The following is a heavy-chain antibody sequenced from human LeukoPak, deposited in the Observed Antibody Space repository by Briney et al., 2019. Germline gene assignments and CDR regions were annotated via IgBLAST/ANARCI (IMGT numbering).Heavy chain of an antibody. Sequence: GGSLRLSRAASGFTFSSYAMGWVREAPGKGLEWVSAISGSGGSTYSADSAKGRFTISRDNSKNTLYLQMNSLRAEDTPVYYCAKAPAFIVAATTVDYWGQGTLVTVSS. J-gene: IGHJ4*02. CDR3: AKAPAFIVAATTVDY. CDR2: ISGSGGST. D-gene: IGHD1-26*01. V-gene: IGHV3-23*01. CDR1: GFTFSSYA.